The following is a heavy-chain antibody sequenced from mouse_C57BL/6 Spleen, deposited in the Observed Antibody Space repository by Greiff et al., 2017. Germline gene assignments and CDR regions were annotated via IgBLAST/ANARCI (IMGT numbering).Heavy chain of an antibody. CDR3: ARSGIYDGYSSWFAY. Sequence: QVQLKESGAELARPGASVKMSCKASGYTFTSYTMHWVKQRPGQGLEWIGYINPSSGYTKYNQKFKDKATLTADKSSSTAYMQLSSLTSEDSAVYYCARSGIYDGYSSWFAYWGQGTLVTVSA. J-gene: IGHJ3*01. D-gene: IGHD2-3*01. V-gene: IGHV1-4*01. CDR2: INPSSGYT. CDR1: GYTFTSYT.